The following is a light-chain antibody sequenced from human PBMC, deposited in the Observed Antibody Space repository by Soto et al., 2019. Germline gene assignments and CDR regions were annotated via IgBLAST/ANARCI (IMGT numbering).Light chain of an antibody. Sequence: EIVMTQSPATLSVYPGERATLSCRASQSVSSNLAGYQHKPGQAPRLLIYGASTRATGIPARFSGSGSGTEFTLTISSLQSEDFAVYYCQQYNNWWTVGQGTKVEIK. CDR1: QSVSSN. V-gene: IGKV3-15*01. CDR2: GAS. CDR3: QQYNNWWT. J-gene: IGKJ1*01.